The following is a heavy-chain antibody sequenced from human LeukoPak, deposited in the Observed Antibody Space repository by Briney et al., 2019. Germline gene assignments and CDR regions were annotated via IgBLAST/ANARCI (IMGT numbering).Heavy chain of an antibody. CDR1: GFTFDDYA. J-gene: IGHJ4*02. Sequence: PGRSLRLSCAASGFTFDDYAMHWVRQAPGKGLEWVSGISWNSGSIGYADSVKGRFTISRDNAKNSLYLQMNSLRAEDTAVYYCARTPPMVRGQLDYWGQGTLVTVSS. D-gene: IGHD3-10*01. CDR3: ARTPPMVRGQLDY. CDR2: ISWNSGSI. V-gene: IGHV3-9*01.